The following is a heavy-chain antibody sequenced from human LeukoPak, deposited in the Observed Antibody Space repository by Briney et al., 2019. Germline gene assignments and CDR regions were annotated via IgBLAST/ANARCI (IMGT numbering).Heavy chain of an antibody. V-gene: IGHV3-7*01. D-gene: IGHD2-15*01. CDR3: ARRYCSGGSGYPLNTL. CDR2: IKQDGSEK. Sequence: GGSLRLSCAASGFTFNTYWMSWVRQAPGKGLEWVANIKQDGSEKYYVDSVKGRFTISRDNAKNSLYLQMNSLRAEDTAVYYCARRYCSGGSGYPLNTLGGQGTLVTVSS. CDR1: GFTFNTYW. J-gene: IGHJ4*02.